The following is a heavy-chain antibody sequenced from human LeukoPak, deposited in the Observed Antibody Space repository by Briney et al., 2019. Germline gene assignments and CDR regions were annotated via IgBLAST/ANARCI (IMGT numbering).Heavy chain of an antibody. D-gene: IGHD3-3*01. CDR3: ARDLVGDYDFWSGPNYGMDV. Sequence: ASVKASCKASGYTFTGYYMHWVRQAPRQRLEWMGWINPNSGGTNYAQKFQGRVTMTRDTSISTAYMDLSRLRSDDTAVYYCARDLVGDYDFWSGPNYGMDVWGQGTTVTVSS. CDR2: INPNSGGT. CDR1: GYTFTGYY. V-gene: IGHV1-2*02. J-gene: IGHJ6*02.